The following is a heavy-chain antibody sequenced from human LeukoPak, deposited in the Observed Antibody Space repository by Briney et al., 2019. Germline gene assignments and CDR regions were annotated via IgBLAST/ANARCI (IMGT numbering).Heavy chain of an antibody. D-gene: IGHD7-27*01. J-gene: IGHJ4*02. CDR2: IREDGTEK. CDR3: ARHVGISF. V-gene: IGHV3-7*01. Sequence: GGSLRLSCTASGFTFSGAWMTWVRQAPGKGLEWVANIREDGTEKNYVDSVKGRFTISRDNAKNSLFLQMSDLRDDDTAIYYCARHVGISFWGQGTLVTVSS. CDR1: GFTFSGAW.